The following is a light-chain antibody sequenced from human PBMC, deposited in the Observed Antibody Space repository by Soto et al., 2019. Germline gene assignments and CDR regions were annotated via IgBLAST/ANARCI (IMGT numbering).Light chain of an antibody. CDR1: QTISSW. Sequence: DIQMTQSPSTLSGSVGDRVTITCRASQTISSWLAWYQQKPGKAPKLLIYKASTLKSGVPSRFSGSGSGTEFTLTISSLQPDDVATYYCQHYNSYSEALGQGTKVDIK. CDR3: QHYNSYSEA. V-gene: IGKV1-5*03. CDR2: KAS. J-gene: IGKJ1*01.